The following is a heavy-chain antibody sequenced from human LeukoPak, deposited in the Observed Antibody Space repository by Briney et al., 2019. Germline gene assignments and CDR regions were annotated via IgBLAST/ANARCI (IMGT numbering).Heavy chain of an antibody. CDR1: GGSFSGYY. CDR2: INHSGST. CDR3: ARVPKNVGNDY. D-gene: IGHD1-26*01. J-gene: IGHJ4*02. Sequence: PETLSLTCAVYGGSFSGYYWSWIRQPPGKGLEWIGEINHSGSTNYNPSLKSRVTISVDTSKNQFSLKLSSVTAADTAVYYCARVPKNVGNDYWGQGTLVTVSS. V-gene: IGHV4-34*01.